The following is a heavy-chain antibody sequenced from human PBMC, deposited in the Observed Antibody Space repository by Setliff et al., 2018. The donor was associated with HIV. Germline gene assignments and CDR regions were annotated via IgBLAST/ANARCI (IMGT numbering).Heavy chain of an antibody. CDR3: ARAVHSGWYYFDY. V-gene: IGHV3-21*01. J-gene: IGHJ4*02. CDR1: GFIFRSYS. CDR2: ISSSSSYI. Sequence: PGGSLRLSCAASGFIFRSYSMNWVRQAPGKGLEWVSSISSSSSYIYYADSLKGRFTISRDNAKNSLYLQMNSLRAEDTAVYYCARAVHSGWYYFDYWGQGTLVTVSS. D-gene: IGHD6-19*01.